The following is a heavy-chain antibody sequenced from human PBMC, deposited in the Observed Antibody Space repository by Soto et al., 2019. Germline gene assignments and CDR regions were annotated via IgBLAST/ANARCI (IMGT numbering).Heavy chain of an antibody. CDR3: ASTNIAVADNYYDYGMDV. CDR2: IYYSGST. D-gene: IGHD6-19*01. V-gene: IGHV4-59*08. CDR1: GGSISSNY. Sequence: SETLSLTCTVSGGSISSNYWSWIRQPPGKRLEWIGYIYYSGSTNYNPSLKSRVTISVDTSKNQFSLKLSSVTAADTAVYYCASTNIAVADNYYDYGMDVWGQGTTVTVSS. J-gene: IGHJ6*02.